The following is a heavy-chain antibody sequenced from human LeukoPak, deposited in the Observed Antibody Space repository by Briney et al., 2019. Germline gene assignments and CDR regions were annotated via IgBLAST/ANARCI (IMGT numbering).Heavy chain of an antibody. CDR1: GFTFSGDA. V-gene: IGHV3-23*01. Sequence: SGGSLRLSCIASGFTFSGDAMNWIRQVSGKGLEWVSAISGSGAHTFYADSVKGRFTISRDNFNDTLYLQMNSLRVDDTAIYYCARDWFNDYWGQGTLVTVSS. J-gene: IGHJ4*02. D-gene: IGHD3-9*01. CDR2: ISGSGAHT. CDR3: ARDWFNDY.